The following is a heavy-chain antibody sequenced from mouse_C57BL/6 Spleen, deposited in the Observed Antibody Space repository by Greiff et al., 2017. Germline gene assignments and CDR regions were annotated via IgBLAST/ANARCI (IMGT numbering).Heavy chain of an antibody. CDR3: ARGGDGYYGKNFDY. CDR2: IDPNSGGT. CDR1: GYTFTSYW. V-gene: IGHV1-72*01. Sequence: QVQLKESGAELVKPGASVKLSCKASGYTFTSYWMHWVKQRPGRGLEWIGRIDPNSGGTKYNEKFKSKATLTVDKPSSTAYMQLSSLTSEDSAVYYCARGGDGYYGKNFDYWGQGTTLTVSS. D-gene: IGHD2-3*01. J-gene: IGHJ2*01.